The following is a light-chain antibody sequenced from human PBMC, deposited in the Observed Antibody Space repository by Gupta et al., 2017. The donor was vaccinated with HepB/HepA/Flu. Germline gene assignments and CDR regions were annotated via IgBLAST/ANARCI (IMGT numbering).Light chain of an antibody. CDR1: PSVSSN. J-gene: IGKJ1*01. Sequence: EIVLTPTPPSLSVSPGEKATLSCRASPSVSSNLAWYQQKPGQAPRLLIYCASTRATGIPARFSGSGSGTEFTLTISSLQSEDFAVYYCQQYNNWPRTFGQGTKVEIK. CDR2: CAS. CDR3: QQYNNWPRT. V-gene: IGKV3-15*01.